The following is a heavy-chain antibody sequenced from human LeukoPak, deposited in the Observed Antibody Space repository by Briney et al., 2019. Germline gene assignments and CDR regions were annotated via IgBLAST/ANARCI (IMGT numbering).Heavy chain of an antibody. D-gene: IGHD6-13*01. Sequence: SETLSLTCTVSGGSISSYYWSWIRQPPGKGLEWIGYIYYSGSTNYNPSLKSRVTISVDTSKNQFSLKLSSVTAADTAVYYCAGSIAAAGTRPFDYWGQGTLVTVSS. J-gene: IGHJ4*02. V-gene: IGHV4-59*01. CDR1: GGSISSYY. CDR3: AGSIAAAGTRPFDY. CDR2: IYYSGST.